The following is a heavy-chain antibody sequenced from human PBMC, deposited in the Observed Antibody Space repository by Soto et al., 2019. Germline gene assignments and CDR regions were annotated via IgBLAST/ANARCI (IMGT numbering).Heavy chain of an antibody. D-gene: IGHD3-9*01. V-gene: IGHV3-30-3*01. CDR2: ISYDGSNK. Sequence: QVQLVESGGGVVQPGRSLRLSCAASGFTFSSYAMHWVRQAPGKGLEWVAGISYDGSNKYYADSVKGRFTISRDNSKNTLYLQMNSLRAEDTAVYYCARDLYYDILTGCIDYWGQGTLVTVSS. J-gene: IGHJ4*02. CDR3: ARDLYYDILTGCIDY. CDR1: GFTFSSYA.